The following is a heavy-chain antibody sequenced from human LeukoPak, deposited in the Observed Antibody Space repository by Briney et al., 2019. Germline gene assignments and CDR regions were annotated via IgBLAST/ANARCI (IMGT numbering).Heavy chain of an antibody. Sequence: ASVKVSCKASGGTFSSYAISWVRQAPGQGLEWMGGIIPIFGTANYAQTFQGRVTITADESTSTAYMELSSLRSEDTAVYYCARDTIRSPSPNYYYYDGMDVWGQGTTVTVSS. V-gene: IGHV1-69*13. J-gene: IGHJ6*02. CDR2: IIPIFGTA. CDR3: ARDTIRSPSPNYYYYDGMDV. D-gene: IGHD2-2*01. CDR1: GGTFSSYA.